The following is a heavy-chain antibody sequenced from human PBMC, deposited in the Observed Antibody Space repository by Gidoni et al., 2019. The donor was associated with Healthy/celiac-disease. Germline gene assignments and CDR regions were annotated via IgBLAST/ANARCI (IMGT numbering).Heavy chain of an antibody. CDR2: TYYRSKWYN. CDR3: ARDLGWYSSHHWGMDV. D-gene: IGHD6-13*01. Sequence: QVQLQQSGPGLVKPSQTISLTCAIYGDSVPSNSAAWNWIQQSPSRGLEWLGRTYYRSKWYNDYAVSVKSRITINPDTSKNQFSLQLNSVTPEDTAVYYCARDLGWYSSHHWGMDVWGQGTTVTVSS. V-gene: IGHV6-1*01. CDR1: GDSVPSNSAA. J-gene: IGHJ6*02.